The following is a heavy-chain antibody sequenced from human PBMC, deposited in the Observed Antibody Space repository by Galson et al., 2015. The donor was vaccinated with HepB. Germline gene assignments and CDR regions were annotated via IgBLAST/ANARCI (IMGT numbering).Heavy chain of an antibody. CDR3: ARVNKLRFLADAFDI. J-gene: IGHJ3*02. D-gene: IGHD3-3*01. CDR2: IVPIYDRE. Sequence: SVKVSCKAAGGTFSSYGISWVRQAPGEGLEWMGGIVPIYDRENYAQKFQGRVTSTTDESTSTASMELRVLRSEETAVYYCARVNKLRFLADAFDIWGQGSMVTVSS. CDR1: GGTFSSYG. V-gene: IGHV1-69*05.